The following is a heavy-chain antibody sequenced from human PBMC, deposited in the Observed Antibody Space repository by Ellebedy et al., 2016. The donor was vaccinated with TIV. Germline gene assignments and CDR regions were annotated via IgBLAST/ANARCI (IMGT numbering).Heavy chain of an antibody. D-gene: IGHD3-22*01. Sequence: GGSLRLSXAASGFTFSSYSMNWVRQAPGKGLEWVSYISSSSSTIYYADSVKGRFTISRDNAKNSLYLQMNSLRAEDTAVYYCARDPGEGLTMIVTFDYWGQGTLVTVSS. J-gene: IGHJ4*02. V-gene: IGHV3-48*04. CDR3: ARDPGEGLTMIVTFDY. CDR2: ISSSSSTI. CDR1: GFTFSSYS.